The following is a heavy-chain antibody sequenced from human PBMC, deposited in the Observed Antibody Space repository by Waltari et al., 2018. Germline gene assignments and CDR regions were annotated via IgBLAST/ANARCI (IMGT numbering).Heavy chain of an antibody. J-gene: IGHJ6*03. CDR1: GYTSTRYD. CDR3: ARDPSGSYYYYYYYMDV. D-gene: IGHD1-26*01. CDR2: MNPNSGNT. V-gene: IGHV1-8*01. Sequence: QVQPVQSGAEVKKPGASVKVSCKDPGYTSTRYDINRVRQATGQGLEWMGWMNPNSGNTGYAQKFQGRVTMTRNTSISTAYMELSSLRSEDTAVYYCARDPSGSYYYYYYYMDVWGKGTTVTVSS.